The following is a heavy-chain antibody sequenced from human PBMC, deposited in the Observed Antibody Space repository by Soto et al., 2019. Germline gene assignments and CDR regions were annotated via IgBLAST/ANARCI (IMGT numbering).Heavy chain of an antibody. CDR1: GFSFGSYA. D-gene: IGHD3-3*01. CDR3: ARWSYLDY. CDR2: VSGSDGKT. Sequence: GGSLRLSCAASGFSFGSYALSWVRQAPGKGLEWVSTVSGSDGKTFYADSVKGRFSISRDTSQSTLYLQMNSLRADDTAMYYCARWSYLDYWGQGTRVTVSS. V-gene: IGHV3-23*01. J-gene: IGHJ4*02.